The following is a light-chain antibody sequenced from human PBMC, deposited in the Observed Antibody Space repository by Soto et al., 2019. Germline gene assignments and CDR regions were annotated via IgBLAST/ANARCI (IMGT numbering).Light chain of an antibody. CDR3: CSYAGSYTYV. Sequence: QSVLTQPRSVSGSPGQSVTISCTGTSSDVGGYNYVSWYQQHPGKAPKLVIYDVNRRPSGVPDRFSGSKSGNTASLTISGLQAEDEADYYCCSYAGSYTYVFGTGTKVIVL. CDR1: SSDVGGYNY. J-gene: IGLJ1*01. CDR2: DVN. V-gene: IGLV2-11*01.